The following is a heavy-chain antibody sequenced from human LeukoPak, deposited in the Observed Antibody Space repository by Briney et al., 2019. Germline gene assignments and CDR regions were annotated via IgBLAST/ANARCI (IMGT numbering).Heavy chain of an antibody. J-gene: IGHJ4*02. Sequence: GGSLRLSCAASGFTFSDSYMNWIRQAPGKGPEWLSYISSSGGTIYYADSVKGRFAISRDNARNSLYLHLNSLRAEDTAVYYCARGTSHIDYWGQRTLVTVSS. V-gene: IGHV3-11*01. D-gene: IGHD2-2*01. CDR1: GFTFSDSY. CDR2: ISSSGGTI. CDR3: ARGTSHIDY.